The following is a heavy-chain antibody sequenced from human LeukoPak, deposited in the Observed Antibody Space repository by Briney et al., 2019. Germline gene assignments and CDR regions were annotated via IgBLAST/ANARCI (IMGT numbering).Heavy chain of an antibody. CDR3: ARDPVLDEYGGNSPY. CDR2: INTDGSST. CDR1: GFTFSIYW. D-gene: IGHD4-23*01. Sequence: GGSLRLSCAASGFTFSIYWMHWVRQAPGKGLVWVSRINTDGSSTTYADSVKGRFTISRDNAKNTLYLQMNSLRAEDTAVYYCARDPVLDEYGGNSPYWGQGTLVTVSS. J-gene: IGHJ4*02. V-gene: IGHV3-74*01.